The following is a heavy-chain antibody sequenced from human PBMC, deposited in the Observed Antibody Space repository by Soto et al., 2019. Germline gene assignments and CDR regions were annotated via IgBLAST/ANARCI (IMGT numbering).Heavy chain of an antibody. D-gene: IGHD3-3*01. CDR2: IHSSGSA. V-gene: IGHV4-34*01. CDR3: ARAGFYGPFDAFDI. CDR1: GETLIAYY. Sequence: SETLSLTCVVYGETLIAYYWRWIRQPPGKGLEWIGEIHSSGSANYKPSLPSGVIISIDMSKNQFSLKLSSVTAADTAVYYCARAGFYGPFDAFDIWGQGTIVTVSS. J-gene: IGHJ3*02.